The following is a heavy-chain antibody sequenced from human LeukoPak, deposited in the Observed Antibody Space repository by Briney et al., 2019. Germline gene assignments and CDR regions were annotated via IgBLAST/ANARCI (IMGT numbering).Heavy chain of an antibody. Sequence: GGSLRLSCAATGGTLSGHSMNWVRQAPGKGLDWVSSISPTSAYIYYQDSVKGRFTISRDDAKNSLYLEMDSLRAEDTAVYYCARTIYYYESTSYFSDAFDVWGQGTMVTVSS. CDR2: ISPTSAYI. CDR1: GGTLSGHS. CDR3: ARTIYYYESTSYFSDAFDV. D-gene: IGHD3-22*01. J-gene: IGHJ3*01. V-gene: IGHV3-21*01.